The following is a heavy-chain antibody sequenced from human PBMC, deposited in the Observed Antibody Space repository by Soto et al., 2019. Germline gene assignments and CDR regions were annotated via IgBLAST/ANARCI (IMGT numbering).Heavy chain of an antibody. D-gene: IGHD2-21*02. V-gene: IGHV3-21*01. CDR2: IGRRSDI. J-gene: IGHJ6*02. CDR3: AREETAWPLAYGLDV. Sequence: GGSLRLSCEASGFSFSTYSMHWVRQAPGKGLEWVSSIGRRSDIYYADSVKGRFTISRDNAKNSVSLQMNSLRDEGTAVYYCAREETAWPLAYGLDVWGQGTTVTVSS. CDR1: GFSFSTYS.